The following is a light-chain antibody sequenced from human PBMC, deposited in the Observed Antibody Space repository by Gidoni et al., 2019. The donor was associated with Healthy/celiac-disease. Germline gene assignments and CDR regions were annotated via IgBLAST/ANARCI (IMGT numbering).Light chain of an antibody. CDR1: QRSSSN. V-gene: IGKV1-39*01. J-gene: IGKJ4*01. Sequence: DIQMTQSPSYLSASVGYRVTITCRASQRSSSNLNWYQQKPGKAPKLLIYAAFSLQSGVPSRFIGSVSETDFTLTISSLQPEDFATYYCQQSYSTPLTFGGGTKVEIK. CDR2: AAF. CDR3: QQSYSTPLT.